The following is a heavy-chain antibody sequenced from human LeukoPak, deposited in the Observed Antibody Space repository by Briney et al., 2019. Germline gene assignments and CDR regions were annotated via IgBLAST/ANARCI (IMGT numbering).Heavy chain of an antibody. V-gene: IGHV1-2*02. Sequence: ASVKVSCKASGYTFTGYYMHWVRQAPGQGLEWMGWINPNSGGTNYAQKFQGRVTMTRDTSISTAYMELSRLRSDDTAVYYCARLSAPNTVVVPAAMDYWGQGTLVTVSS. CDR3: ARLSAPNTVVVPAAMDY. J-gene: IGHJ4*02. CDR2: INPNSGGT. D-gene: IGHD2-2*01. CDR1: GYTFTGYY.